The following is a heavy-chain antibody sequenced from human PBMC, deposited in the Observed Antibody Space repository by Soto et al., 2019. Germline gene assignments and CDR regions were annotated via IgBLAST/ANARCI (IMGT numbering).Heavy chain of an antibody. Sequence: QVQLQQWGAGLLKPSETLSLTCAVYGGFVSSGNYYWSWIRQPPGKGLEWIGEMSHSGGTHFNPSLKSRVTISVDTSKTQFSLNIYSVTAADTALYYCARVERGTVTTVVDAFDIWGPGTMVTVSS. CDR1: GGFVSSGNYY. V-gene: IGHV4-34*01. D-gene: IGHD1-1*01. CDR2: MSHSGGT. J-gene: IGHJ3*02. CDR3: ARVERGTVTTVVDAFDI.